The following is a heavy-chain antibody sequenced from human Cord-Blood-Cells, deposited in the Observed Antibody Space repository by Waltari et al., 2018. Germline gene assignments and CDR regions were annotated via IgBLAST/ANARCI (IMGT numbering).Heavy chain of an antibody. CDR1: GFTFDDYA. CDR2: ISWNSCSI. Sequence: EVQLVESGGGLVQPGRSLRLSCADSGFTFDDYAMHWVRQAPGNGLEWVSGISWNSCSIGYADSVKGRFTSSRDIAKNSLYLQMNSLRAEDTALYYCAKDKDPRVGAHAFDIWGQGTMVTVSS. CDR3: AKDKDPRVGAHAFDI. V-gene: IGHV3-9*01. J-gene: IGHJ3*02. D-gene: IGHD1-26*01.